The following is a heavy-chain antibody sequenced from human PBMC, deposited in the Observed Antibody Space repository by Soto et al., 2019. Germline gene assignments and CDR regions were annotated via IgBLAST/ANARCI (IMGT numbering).Heavy chain of an antibody. CDR2: TYYRSKWHY. D-gene: IGHD3-10*01. CDR1: GDSVSNNSVA. J-gene: IGHJ4*02. V-gene: IGHV6-1*01. CDR3: ASTGRGRGVKYFDD. Sequence: SQTLSLTCAISGDSVSNNSVAWNWVRQSPSRGLEWLGRTYYRSKWHYDYAPSVRSRITINPDTSKNHFSLQLNSVSPEDAAVYYCASTGRGRGVKYFDDWGQGTLVTVSS.